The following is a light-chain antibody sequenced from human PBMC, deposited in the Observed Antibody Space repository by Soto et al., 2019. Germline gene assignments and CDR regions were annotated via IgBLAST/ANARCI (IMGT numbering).Light chain of an antibody. J-gene: IGKJ4*01. CDR1: QSVSSY. V-gene: IGKV3-11*01. CDR3: QQRT. CDR2: DAS. Sequence: EIVLTQSPATLSLSPGERATLSCRASQSVSSYLAWYQQKPGQAPRLLIYDASNRATGIPARFSGSGSGTDFTLTISSLEPDDFAVYYCQQRTFGGGTKVEIK.